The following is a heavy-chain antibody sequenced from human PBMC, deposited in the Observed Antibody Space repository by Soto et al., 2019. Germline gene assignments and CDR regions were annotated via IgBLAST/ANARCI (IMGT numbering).Heavy chain of an antibody. CDR2: ISGSGGST. Sequence: GGSLRLSCAASGFTFSSYAMSWVRQAPGKGLEWVSAISGSGGSTYYADSVKGRFTISRDNSKNTLYLQMNSLRAEDTAVYYCAKFSTSPGYSSGWCHGPFDYWGQGTLVTVSS. CDR1: GFTFSSYA. J-gene: IGHJ4*02. V-gene: IGHV3-23*01. CDR3: AKFSTSPGYSSGWCHGPFDY. D-gene: IGHD6-19*01.